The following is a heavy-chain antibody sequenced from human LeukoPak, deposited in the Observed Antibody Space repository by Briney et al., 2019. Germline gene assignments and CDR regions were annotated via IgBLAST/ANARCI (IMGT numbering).Heavy chain of an antibody. V-gene: IGHV4-59*11. D-gene: IGHD6-19*01. CDR1: GVSIGDHY. Sequence: ETLSLTCTVSGVSIGDHYWTWIRQPPGKGLEWIGYMSYSGSNKYNPSLKKRGTISVDAYKNVFSQRLRSVTAVDTAVFYCGRPRCARLRNQFTLAGCMACDIWGQGTLVTVSS. J-gene: IGHJ3*02. CDR3: GRPRCARLRNQFTLAGCMACDI. CDR2: MSYSGSN.